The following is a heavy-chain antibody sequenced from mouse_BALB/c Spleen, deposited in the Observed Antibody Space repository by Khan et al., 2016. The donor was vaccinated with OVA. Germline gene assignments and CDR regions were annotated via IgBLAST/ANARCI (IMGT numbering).Heavy chain of an antibody. CDR3: AREEALYYFDY. V-gene: IGHV1S132*01. J-gene: IGHJ2*01. CDR2: IYPGTDNT. CDR1: GYIFTSYW. Sequence: VQLQQSGAELVRPGASVKLSCKTSGYIFTSYWIHWVKQRSGQGLEWIARIYPGTDNTYCNEKLKDKATLTADKSSSTAYMHLSSLESEDAAVYFFAREEALYYFDYWGQGTTLTVSS. D-gene: IGHD1-1*01.